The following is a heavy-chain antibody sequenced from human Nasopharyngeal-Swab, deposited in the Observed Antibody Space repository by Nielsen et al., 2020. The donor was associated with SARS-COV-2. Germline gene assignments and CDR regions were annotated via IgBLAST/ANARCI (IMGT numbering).Heavy chain of an antibody. CDR2: ISSSSSYT. Sequence: GGSLRLSCAASGFTFSDYYMSWIRQAPGKGLEWVSYISSSSSYTNYADPVKGRFTISRDNSKNTLYLQMNSLRVDDTAVYYCAKDVHGDYGGIDYWGQGILVTVSS. V-gene: IGHV3-11*06. D-gene: IGHD4-17*01. CDR3: AKDVHGDYGGIDY. CDR1: GFTFSDYY. J-gene: IGHJ4*02.